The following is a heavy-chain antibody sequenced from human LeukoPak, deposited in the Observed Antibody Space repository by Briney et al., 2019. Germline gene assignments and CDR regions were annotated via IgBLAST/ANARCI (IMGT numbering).Heavy chain of an antibody. V-gene: IGHV4-34*01. Sequence: SETLSLTCAVYGGSFSGYYWSWIRQPPGKGLEWIGVSTYYNPSLKNRVTISRDTSKNQFSLKLSSVTAADTAIYYCARAGYSYGIISYFDSWGQGTLVTVSS. J-gene: IGHJ4*02. D-gene: IGHD5-18*01. CDR3: ARAGYSYGIISYFDS. CDR2: VST. CDR1: GGSFSGYY.